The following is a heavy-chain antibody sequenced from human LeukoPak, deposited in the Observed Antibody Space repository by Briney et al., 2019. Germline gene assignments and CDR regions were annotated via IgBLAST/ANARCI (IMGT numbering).Heavy chain of an antibody. CDR3: ARDLPAGSY. CDR1: GFTFSSYS. Sequence: GGSLRLSCAASGFTFSSYSMNWVRQAPGKGLEWVSYISSSSSTIYYADSVKGRFTISRDNAKNSLDLQMNSLRDEDTAVYYCARDLPAGSYWGQGTLVTVSS. J-gene: IGHJ4*02. CDR2: ISSSSSTI. V-gene: IGHV3-48*02. D-gene: IGHD3-10*01.